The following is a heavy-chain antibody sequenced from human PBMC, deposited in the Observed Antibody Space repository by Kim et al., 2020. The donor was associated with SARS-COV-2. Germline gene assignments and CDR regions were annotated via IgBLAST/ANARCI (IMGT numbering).Heavy chain of an antibody. J-gene: IGHJ6*03. V-gene: IGHV3-30*01. Sequence: VKGRFTISRDNSKNTLYQQKNSLRAEDTAVYYCAGGSSSEGYYYYYRDVWGKGTTVTVSS. D-gene: IGHD6-6*01. CDR3: AGGSSSEGYYYYYRDV.